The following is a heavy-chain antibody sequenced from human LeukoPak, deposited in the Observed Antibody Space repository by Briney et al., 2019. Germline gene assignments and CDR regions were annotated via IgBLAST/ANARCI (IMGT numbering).Heavy chain of an antibody. V-gene: IGHV1-2*02. CDR3: ARVWGGRYCSTVRCLQWPVHY. J-gene: IGHJ4*02. Sequence: VASVKVSCKTSGYTFSGYYIHWMRQAPGQGLEWMGWINCNSGDTNYAQRFQGRVTMTRDTSITTAYMDLSRLTSGDTAVYYCARVWGGRYCSTVRCLQWPVHYWGQGTLVTVSS. CDR2: INCNSGDT. CDR1: GYTFSGYY. D-gene: IGHD2-2*01.